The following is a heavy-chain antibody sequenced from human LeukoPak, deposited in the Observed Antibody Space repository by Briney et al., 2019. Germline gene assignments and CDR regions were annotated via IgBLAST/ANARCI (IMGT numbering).Heavy chain of an antibody. J-gene: IGHJ3*01. CDR2: IKSKTDGGTT. CDR1: GFTFTTYW. V-gene: IGHV3-15*01. CDR3: AQGDSYYDFLLSV. Sequence: SGGSLRLSCAASGFTFTTYWMSWVRQAPGKGLEWVGRIKSKTDGGTTDYAEPVKGRFTISRDNSRNTLYLQMNSLRAEDTAIYYCAQGDSYYDFLLSVWGRGTMVTVSS. D-gene: IGHD3-3*01.